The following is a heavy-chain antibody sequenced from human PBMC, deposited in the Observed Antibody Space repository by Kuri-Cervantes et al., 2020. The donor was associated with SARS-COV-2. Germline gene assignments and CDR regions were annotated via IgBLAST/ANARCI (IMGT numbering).Heavy chain of an antibody. CDR2: INHSGST. Sequence: SDTLSLTCAVYGGSFSGYYWSWIRQPPGKGLEWIGEINHSGSTNYNPSLKSRVTISVDKSKNQFSLKLSSVTAADTAVYYCARDSRRFDPWGQGTLVTVSS. V-gene: IGHV4-34*01. J-gene: IGHJ5*02. D-gene: IGHD6-6*01. CDR1: GGSFSGYY. CDR3: ARDSRRFDP.